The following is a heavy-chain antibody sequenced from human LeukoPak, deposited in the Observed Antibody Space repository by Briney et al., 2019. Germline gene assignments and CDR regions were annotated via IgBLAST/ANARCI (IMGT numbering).Heavy chain of an antibody. V-gene: IGHV1-18*01. Sequence: GASVKVSCKAAGGTFSSYAISWVRQAPGQGLEWMGWISAYNGNTNYAQKFQDRVTMTTDTSTSTASLELGRLRSDDTAVYYCARDRGSLAVSDSRTSDYWGQGTLVTVSS. D-gene: IGHD6-19*01. CDR2: ISAYNGNT. J-gene: IGHJ4*02. CDR1: GGTFSSYA. CDR3: ARDRGSLAVSDSRTSDY.